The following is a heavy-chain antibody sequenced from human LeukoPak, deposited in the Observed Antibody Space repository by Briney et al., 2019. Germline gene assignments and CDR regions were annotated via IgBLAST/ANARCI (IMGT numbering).Heavy chain of an antibody. CDR1: GFTFSDYA. J-gene: IGHJ4*02. Sequence: GGSLRLSCTASGFTFSDYAMSWVRQAPGKGLEWVSAISGSGGSTYYADSVKGRFTISRDNSKNTLYLQMNSLRAEDTAVYYCAKRTYYYDSSGDFDYWGQGTLVTVSS. D-gene: IGHD3-22*01. CDR2: ISGSGGST. V-gene: IGHV3-23*01. CDR3: AKRTYYYDSSGDFDY.